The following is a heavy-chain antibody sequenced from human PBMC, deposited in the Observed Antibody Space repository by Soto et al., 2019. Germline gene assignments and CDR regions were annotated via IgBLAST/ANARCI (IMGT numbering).Heavy chain of an antibody. CDR3: ARDPTVTPIELYYFDY. J-gene: IGHJ4*02. D-gene: IGHD4-17*01. V-gene: IGHV3-30-3*01. Sequence: PGGSLRLSCSASGFTFSSYAMHWVRQAPGKGLEWVAVISYDGSNKYYADSVKGRFTISRDNSKNTLYLQMDSLRAEDTAVYYCARDPTVTPIELYYFDYWGQGTLVTVSS. CDR2: ISYDGSNK. CDR1: GFTFSSYA.